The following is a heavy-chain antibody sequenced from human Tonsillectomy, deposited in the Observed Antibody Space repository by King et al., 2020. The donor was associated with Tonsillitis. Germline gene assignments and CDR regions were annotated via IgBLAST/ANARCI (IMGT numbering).Heavy chain of an antibody. CDR1: GFTFNSHA. V-gene: IGHV3-64D*06. J-gene: IGHJ4*02. Sequence: VQLVESGGGLVQPGGSLRLSCSASGFTFNSHAMHWVRQAPGKGLEWLSAISIDGSRAYYADSVKGRFTISRDNSKNTLYLQMSSLRAEDTAVYYCVKDWSGGGFYSEYFEYWGQGTLVTVPS. CDR2: ISIDGSRA. D-gene: IGHD2-15*01. CDR3: VKDWSGGGFYSEYFEY.